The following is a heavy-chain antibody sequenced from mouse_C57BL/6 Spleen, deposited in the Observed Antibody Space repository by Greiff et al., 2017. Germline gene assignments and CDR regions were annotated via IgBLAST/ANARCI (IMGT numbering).Heavy chain of an antibody. CDR2: IWSGGSP. CDR1: GFSLTSYG. J-gene: IGHJ4*01. Sequence: VQLQQSGPGLVQPSQSLSITCTVSGFSLTSYGVHWVRQSPGKGLEWLGVIWSGGSPDYTAAFISRLSLSKDNSKSQVFFRMNSLQADDTAIYYCARKGEGYYRYYAMDYWGQGTSVTVSS. V-gene: IGHV2-2*01. CDR3: ARKGEGYYRYYAMDY. D-gene: IGHD1-1*01.